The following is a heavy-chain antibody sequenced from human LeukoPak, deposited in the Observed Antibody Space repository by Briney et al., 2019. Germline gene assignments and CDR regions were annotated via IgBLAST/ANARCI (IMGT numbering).Heavy chain of an antibody. J-gene: IGHJ4*02. Sequence: SETLSLTCAVYGGSFSGYYWSWIRQPPGKGLEWIGEINHSGSTNYNPSFKSRVTISVDTSKNQFSLKLSSVTAADTAVYYCARAGDYGDYHYFDYWGQGTLVTVSS. V-gene: IGHV4-34*01. CDR1: GGSFSGYY. D-gene: IGHD4-17*01. CDR3: ARAGDYGDYHYFDY. CDR2: INHSGST.